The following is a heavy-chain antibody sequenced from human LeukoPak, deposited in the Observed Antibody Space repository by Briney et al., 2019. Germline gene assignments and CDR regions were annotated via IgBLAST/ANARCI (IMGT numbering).Heavy chain of an antibody. CDR1: GFTFSSYA. CDR3: ARERPIIPERPSTYYGLDV. V-gene: IGHV3-64D*06. D-gene: IGHD1-14*01. Sequence: PGGSLRLSCSASGFTFSSYAMHWVRQAPGKGLEYVSSISSNGGSTYYADSVKGRFTISRDNSKNTLYLQMSSLRPDDTAVYFCARERPIIPERPSTYYGLDVWGQGTTVTVSS. J-gene: IGHJ6*02. CDR2: ISSNGGST.